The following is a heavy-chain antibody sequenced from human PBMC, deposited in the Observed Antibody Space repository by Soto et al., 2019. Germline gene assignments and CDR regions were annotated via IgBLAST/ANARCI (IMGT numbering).Heavy chain of an antibody. D-gene: IGHD3-10*01. CDR2: IYDTGGT. V-gene: IGHV4-59*01. J-gene: IGHJ6*02. CDR1: SGAISSYY. Sequence: SETLSLTCTVSSGAISSYYWNWIRQSPGKGLEWIGYIYDTGGTIYNPSLKSRVTISVDASKNQFSLKLNSVTAADTAVYYCARRLNYFRGLDVWGPGTTVTVSS. CDR3: ARRLNYFRGLDV.